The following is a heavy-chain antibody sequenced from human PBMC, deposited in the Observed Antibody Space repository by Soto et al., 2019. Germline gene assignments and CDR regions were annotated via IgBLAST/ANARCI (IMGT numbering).Heavy chain of an antibody. D-gene: IGHD5-18*01. J-gene: IGHJ5*02. CDR3: ARGRGYSYGLDP. Sequence: SETLSLTCTVSGDSISGINNYWSWIRQPPGEGLEWIGSISYSGTTSYSPSLKSRVAISLDTSKNQFSLSLNFVTAADTAVYYCARGRGYSYGLDPWGQGSLVTVSS. V-gene: IGHV4-30-4*01. CDR1: GDSISGINNY. CDR2: ISYSGTT.